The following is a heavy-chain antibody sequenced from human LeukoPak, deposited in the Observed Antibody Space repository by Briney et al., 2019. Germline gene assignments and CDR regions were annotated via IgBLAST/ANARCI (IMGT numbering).Heavy chain of an antibody. CDR2: IIPILGIA. CDR1: GGTFSSYT. CDR3: ARVGDPPGYSSSWYKGETC. Sequence: ASVKVSCKASGGTFSSYTISWVRQAPGQGLEWMGRIIPILGIANYAQKFQGRVTITADKSTSTAYMELSSLRSEDTAVYYCARVGDPPGYSSSWYKGETCWGQGTLVTVSS. V-gene: IGHV1-69*02. J-gene: IGHJ4*02. D-gene: IGHD6-13*01.